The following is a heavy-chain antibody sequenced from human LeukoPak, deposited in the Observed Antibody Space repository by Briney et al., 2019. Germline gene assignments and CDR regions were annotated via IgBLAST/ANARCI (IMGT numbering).Heavy chain of an antibody. Sequence: GGSLRLSCAASGFTFSSYWMHWVRESPGKGLVWVSCISGDGSNRRYADSVKGRFTISRDNAKDTLYLQLDSLRVEDTAVYYCTGPGGGGSHMAFDPWGQGTLVTVSS. D-gene: IGHD2-15*01. CDR2: ISGDGSNR. V-gene: IGHV3-74*01. CDR3: TGPGGGGSHMAFDP. J-gene: IGHJ5*02. CDR1: GFTFSSYW.